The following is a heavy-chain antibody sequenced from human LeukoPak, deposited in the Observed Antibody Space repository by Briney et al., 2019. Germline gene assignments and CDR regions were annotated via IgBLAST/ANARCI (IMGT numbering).Heavy chain of an antibody. CDR2: INHSGSP. D-gene: IGHD2-2*01. J-gene: IGHJ4*02. Sequence: SETLSLTCAVYGGSFSGYYWSWIRQPPGKGREWMGEINHSGSPNYNPSLKRRVTISADTSKNHFTLNLSSVTAADTAVYYCARGPVVPAANFRRYAPDFDYWGQGTLVTVSS. V-gene: IGHV4-34*01. CDR3: ARGPVVPAANFRRYAPDFDY. CDR1: GGSFSGYY.